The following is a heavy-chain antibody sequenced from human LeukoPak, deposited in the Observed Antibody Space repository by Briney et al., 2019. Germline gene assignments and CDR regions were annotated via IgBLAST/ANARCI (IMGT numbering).Heavy chain of an antibody. Sequence: PGRSLRLSCAASGFTFSSYAMHWVRQAPGKGLEWVAVISYDGSNKYYADSVKGRFTISRDNSENTLYLQMNSLRAEDTAVYYCAKVFRSGIAAAGTPLDYWGQGTLVTVSS. D-gene: IGHD6-13*01. CDR3: AKVFRSGIAAAGTPLDY. CDR1: GFTFSSYA. V-gene: IGHV3-30-3*01. CDR2: ISYDGSNK. J-gene: IGHJ4*02.